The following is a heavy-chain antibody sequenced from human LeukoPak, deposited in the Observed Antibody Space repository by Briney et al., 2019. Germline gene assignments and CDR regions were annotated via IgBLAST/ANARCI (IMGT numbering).Heavy chain of an antibody. CDR2: INPNSGGT. Sequence: GASVKVSCKASGYTFTGYYMHWVRQAPGQGLEWMGWINPNSGGTNYAQKFQGRVTMTRDTSISTAYMELSRLRSDDTAVYYCARDGTTVTMSGFDPWGQGTLVTVSS. D-gene: IGHD4-17*01. CDR1: GYTFTGYY. CDR3: ARDGTTVTMSGFDP. J-gene: IGHJ5*02. V-gene: IGHV1-2*02.